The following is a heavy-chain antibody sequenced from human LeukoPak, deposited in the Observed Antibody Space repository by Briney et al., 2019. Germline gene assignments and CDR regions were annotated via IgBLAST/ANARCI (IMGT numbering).Heavy chain of an antibody. CDR2: ISYDGSNK. CDR3: ARGLRTSSSGSYFYFDF. Sequence: GGSLRLSCAASGFTFSNYVVHWVRQAPGKGLEWVAVISYDGSNKWNADSVKGRFTISRDNSKNTLYLQMNSLRAEDTAEYYCARGLRTSSSGSYFYFDFWGQGTLVTVSS. D-gene: IGHD1-26*01. CDR1: GFTFSNYV. J-gene: IGHJ4*02. V-gene: IGHV3-30-3*01.